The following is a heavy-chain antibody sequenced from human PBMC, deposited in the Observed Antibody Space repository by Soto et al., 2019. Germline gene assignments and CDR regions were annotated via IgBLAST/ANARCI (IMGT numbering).Heavy chain of an antibody. J-gene: IGHJ4*02. V-gene: IGHV1-58*01. CDR3: AAVPVLLVLKWLPAYFDY. D-gene: IGHD3-3*01. CDR1: GFMFTSSA. Sequence: QMQVVQSGPEVKKPGTSVKVSCKTSGFMFTSSAVQWVRQARGQRLEWIGWLVVGSGNTHYAQHFQERVTLTRDMSTGTAYMELSSLRSEDTAVYYCAAVPVLLVLKWLPAYFDYWGQGPLVTVSS. CDR2: LVVGSGNT.